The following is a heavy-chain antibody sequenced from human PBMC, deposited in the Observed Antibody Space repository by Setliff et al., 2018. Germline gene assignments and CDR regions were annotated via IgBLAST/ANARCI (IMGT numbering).Heavy chain of an antibody. Sequence: SETLSLTCAVSGGSISSGGYSWSWIRQPPGKGLEWIGEINHSGSTNYNPSLKSRVTISVDTSKNQFSLKLSSVTAADTAVYYCARMGRGYSYGYILYYFDYWGQGTLVTVSS. V-gene: IGHV4-30-2*01. CDR1: GGSISSGGYS. D-gene: IGHD5-18*01. CDR3: ARMGRGYSYGYILYYFDY. CDR2: INHSGST. J-gene: IGHJ4*02.